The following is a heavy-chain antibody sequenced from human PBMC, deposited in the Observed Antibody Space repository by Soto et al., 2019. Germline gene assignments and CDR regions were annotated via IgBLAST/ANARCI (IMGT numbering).Heavy chain of an antibody. CDR1: GGSISSYY. J-gene: IGHJ5*02. V-gene: IGHV4-59*01. CDR3: ARDLRTYYDP. CDR2: IYYSGST. D-gene: IGHD3-10*01. Sequence: SETLSVTCTVSGGSISSYYWSWIRQPPGKGLEWIGYIYYSGSTNYNPSLKSRVTISVDTSKNQFSLKLSSVTAADTAVYYCARDLRTYYDPWGQGTLVTVPS.